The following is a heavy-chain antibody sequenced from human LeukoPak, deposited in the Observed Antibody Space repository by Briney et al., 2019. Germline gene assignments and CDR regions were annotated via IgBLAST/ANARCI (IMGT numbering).Heavy chain of an antibody. D-gene: IGHD6-19*01. V-gene: IGHV1-2*02. Sequence: ASVKVSCKASGYTFTGYYMHWVRQAPGQGLEWMGWINPNSGGTNYAQKFQGRVTMTRDTSISTAYMELSRLRSDDTAVYYCARMYSSGYDAFDIWGQGTMVTVSS. CDR3: ARMYSSGYDAFDI. CDR2: INPNSGGT. CDR1: GYTFTGYY. J-gene: IGHJ3*02.